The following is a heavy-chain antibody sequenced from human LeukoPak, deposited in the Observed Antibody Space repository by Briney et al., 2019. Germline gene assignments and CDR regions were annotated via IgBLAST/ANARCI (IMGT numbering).Heavy chain of an antibody. CDR3: ATIKRGYPYGYFDF. CDR1: GGSISSHY. J-gene: IGHJ4*02. V-gene: IGHV4-59*11. Sequence: SETLSLTCTVSGGSISSHYWSWVRQPPGNGLEWIGYMYDTVNTKDNPSLTSRLTLSADTSKNQFCLRLGSVTAADTAVYYCATIKRGYPYGYFDFWGQGILVTVSS. D-gene: IGHD5-18*01. CDR2: MYDTVNT.